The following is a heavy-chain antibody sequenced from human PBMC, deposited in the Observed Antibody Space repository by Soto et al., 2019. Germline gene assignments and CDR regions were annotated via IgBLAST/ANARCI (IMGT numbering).Heavy chain of an antibody. Sequence: ASVKVSCKASGYTFTSYGISWVRQAPGQGLEWMGWSSAYNGNTNYAQKLQGRVTMTTDTSTSTAYMELRSLRSDDTAVYYCAREVRQQLVSDYWGQGTLVTVSS. CDR3: AREVRQQLVSDY. CDR2: SSAYNGNT. V-gene: IGHV1-18*01. D-gene: IGHD6-13*01. CDR1: GYTFTSYG. J-gene: IGHJ4*02.